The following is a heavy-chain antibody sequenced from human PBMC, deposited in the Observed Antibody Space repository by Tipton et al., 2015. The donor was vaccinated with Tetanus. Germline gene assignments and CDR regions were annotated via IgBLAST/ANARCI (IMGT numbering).Heavy chain of an antibody. V-gene: IGHV3-23*01. CDR2: ISGSGAST. D-gene: IGHD2-15*01. CDR1: GFTFGSYA. Sequence: LRLSCEVSGFTFGSYAMSWVRQAPGKGLEWVSGISGSGASTHYADSVTGRFTISRDNSNNTLFLQMNFLRVDDTATYFCMYGGSRRLDFWGQGTLVTVSS. CDR3: MYGGSRRLDF. J-gene: IGHJ4*02.